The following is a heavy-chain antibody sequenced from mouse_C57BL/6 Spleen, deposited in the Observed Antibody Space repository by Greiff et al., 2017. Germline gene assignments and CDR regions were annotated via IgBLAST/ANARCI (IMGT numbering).Heavy chain of an antibody. CDR1: GYTFTSYW. CDR2: IHPNSGST. V-gene: IGHV1-64*01. J-gene: IGHJ3*01. D-gene: IGHD2-4*01. Sequence: VQLQQPGAELVKPGASVKLSCKASGYTFTSYWMHWVKQRPGQGLEWIGMIHPNSGSTNYNEKFKSKATLTVDKSSSTAYMQLSSLTSEDSAVYYCAEGYDYDGPFAYWGQGTLVTVSA. CDR3: AEGYDYDGPFAY.